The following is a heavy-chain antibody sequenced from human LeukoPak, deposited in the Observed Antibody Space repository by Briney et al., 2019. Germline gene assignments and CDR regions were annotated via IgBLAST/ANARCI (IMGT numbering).Heavy chain of an antibody. CDR2: ISGSGGST. Sequence: PGGSLRLPCAASGFTFSSYAMSWVRQAPGKGLEWVSAISGSGGSTYYADSVKGRFTISRDNSKNTLYLQMNSLRAEDTAVYYCAKDQGPTYYDFWSGYNWFDPWGQGTLVTVSS. J-gene: IGHJ5*02. CDR3: AKDQGPTYYDFWSGYNWFDP. D-gene: IGHD3-3*01. CDR1: GFTFSSYA. V-gene: IGHV3-23*01.